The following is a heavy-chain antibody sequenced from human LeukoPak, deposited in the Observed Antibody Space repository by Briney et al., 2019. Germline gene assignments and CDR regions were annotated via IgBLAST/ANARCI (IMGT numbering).Heavy chain of an antibody. J-gene: IGHJ6*03. Sequence: KPSETLSLTCTVSVGPISSYYWSWIRQPPGKGLEWIGYIYYSGSTNYNPSLKSRVTISVDTSKNQFSLKLSSVTAADTAVYYCARGVRYYDFRSGQGYYYYYMDVWGKGTTVTVSS. V-gene: IGHV4-59*01. D-gene: IGHD3-3*01. CDR3: ARGVRYYDFRSGQGYYYYYMDV. CDR2: IYYSGST. CDR1: VGPISSYY.